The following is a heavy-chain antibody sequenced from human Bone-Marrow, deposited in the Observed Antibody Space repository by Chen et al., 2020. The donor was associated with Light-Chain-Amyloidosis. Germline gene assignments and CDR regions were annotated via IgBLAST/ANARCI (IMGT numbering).Heavy chain of an antibody. Sequence: EVQLVESGGGLVQPGRSLRLSCAASGFTFDDYAMHWVRQGPGKGLEWVSYISWHSRITVYADSVKGRFTISRDNSKNSLYLHMNSLRVEDTALYYCVKDKVHQGALHIWGRGTMVTVSS. V-gene: IGHV3-9*01. CDR1: GFTFDDYA. J-gene: IGHJ3*02. CDR3: VKDKVHQGALHI. CDR2: ISWHSRIT.